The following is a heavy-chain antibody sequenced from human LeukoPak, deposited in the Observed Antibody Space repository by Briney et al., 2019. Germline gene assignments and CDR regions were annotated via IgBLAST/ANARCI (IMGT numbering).Heavy chain of an antibody. D-gene: IGHD3-16*01. Sequence: ASVKVSCKASGYTFTGYCMHWVRQAPGQGLEWMGWINPNNGDTNYAQKFQGRVTMTRDTSISTAYMELSRLRSDDTAVYYCARDRGRAMGVDYWGQGTLVTVSS. CDR3: ARDRGRAMGVDY. CDR1: GYTFTGYC. CDR2: INPNNGDT. V-gene: IGHV1-2*02. J-gene: IGHJ4*02.